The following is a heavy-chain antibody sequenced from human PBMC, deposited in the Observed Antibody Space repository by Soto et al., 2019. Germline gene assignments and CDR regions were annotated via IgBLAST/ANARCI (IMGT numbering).Heavy chain of an antibody. J-gene: IGHJ5*02. CDR2: IYHSGGT. CDR3: ARDQLEGNWFDP. D-gene: IGHD1-1*01. CDR1: GGSISSGGYS. Sequence: TLSLTCAVSGGSISSGGYSWNWIRQPPGKGLEWIGYIYHSGGTLYNPSLKSRVTISVDKSKNQFSLKLTSVTAADTAVYYCARDQLEGNWFDPWGQGTLVTVS. V-gene: IGHV4-30-2*01.